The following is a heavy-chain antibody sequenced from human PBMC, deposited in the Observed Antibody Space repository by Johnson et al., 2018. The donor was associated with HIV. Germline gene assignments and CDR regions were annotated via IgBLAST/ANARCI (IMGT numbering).Heavy chain of an antibody. CDR3: ARPRPMIVVAKGAFDI. D-gene: IGHD3-22*01. CDR2: INWNGATP. J-gene: IGHJ3*02. Sequence: VQLVESGGGVVQPGGSLRLSCVASGFSFIDYAMIWVRQAPGKGLEWVSGINWNGATPASADSVKGRFTISRDNAKNSLYLQMNSLRVEDTAVYYCARPRPMIVVAKGAFDIWGQGTMVTVSS. CDR1: GFSFIDYA. V-gene: IGHV3-20*04.